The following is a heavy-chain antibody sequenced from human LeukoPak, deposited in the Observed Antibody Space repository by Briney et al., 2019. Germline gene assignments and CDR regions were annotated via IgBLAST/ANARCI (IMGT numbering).Heavy chain of an antibody. J-gene: IGHJ3*02. CDR3: ARDPGAFDI. V-gene: IGHV4-38-2*02. CDR2: IYHSGST. CDR1: GYSISSGYY. Sequence: SENLSLTCTVSGYSISSGYYWGWIRQPPGKGLEWIGSIYHSGSTYYNPSLKSRVTISVDTSKNQFSLKLSSVTAADTAVYYCARDPGAFDIWGQGTMVTVSS.